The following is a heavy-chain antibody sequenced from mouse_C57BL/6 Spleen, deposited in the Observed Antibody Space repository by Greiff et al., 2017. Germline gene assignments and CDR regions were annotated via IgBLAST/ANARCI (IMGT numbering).Heavy chain of an antibody. CDR3: ARGYYYGSSPWYFDV. CDR1: GYTFTSYW. CDR2: IDPSDSET. V-gene: IGHV1-52*01. D-gene: IGHD1-1*01. Sequence: QVQLQQPGAELVRPGSSVKLSCKASGYTFTSYWMHWVKQRPIQGLEWIGNIDPSDSETHYNQKFKDKATLTVDKSSSTAYMQLSSLTSEDSAVYYCARGYYYGSSPWYFDVWGTGTTVTVSS. J-gene: IGHJ1*03.